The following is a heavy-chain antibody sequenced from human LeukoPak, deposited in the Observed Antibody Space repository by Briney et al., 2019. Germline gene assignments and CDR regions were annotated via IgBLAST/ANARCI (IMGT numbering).Heavy chain of an antibody. D-gene: IGHD6-13*01. CDR3: ARDGYSDAILDY. Sequence: PGRSLRLSCAASGFTFSSYGMHWVRQAPGKGLEWVAVISYDGSNKYYADSVKGRFTISRDNSKNTLYVQMNSLRAEDTAVYYCARDGYSDAILDYWGQGTLVTVSS. V-gene: IGHV3-30*03. CDR2: ISYDGSNK. CDR1: GFTFSSYG. J-gene: IGHJ4*02.